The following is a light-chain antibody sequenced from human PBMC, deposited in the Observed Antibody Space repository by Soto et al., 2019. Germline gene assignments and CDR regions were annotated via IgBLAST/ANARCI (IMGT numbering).Light chain of an antibody. CDR1: SSDVGSYNH. CDR3: YSFTTSNTYV. V-gene: IGLV2-18*02. CDR2: EVY. J-gene: IGLJ1*01. Sequence: QSVLTQPPSVSGSPGQSVTISCSGTSSDVGSYNHVSWYQQAPGTAPKVMIYEVYNRPSGVPDRFSGSKSGNTASLTISGLQPEDEADYYCYSFTTSNTYVFGPGTKVTVL.